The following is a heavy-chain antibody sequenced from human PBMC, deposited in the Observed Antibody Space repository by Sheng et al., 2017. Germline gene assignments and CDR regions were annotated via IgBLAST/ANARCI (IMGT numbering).Heavy chain of an antibody. Sequence: QVQLVESGGGVVQPGRSLRLSCAASGFTFSSYAMHWVRQAPGKGLEWVAVISYDGSNKYYADSVKGRFTISRDNSKNTLYLQMNSLRAEDTAVYYCARDYSLDVLVVYATDYWGQGTLVTVSS. CDR3: ARDYSLDVLVVYATDY. D-gene: IGHD2-8*02. CDR2: ISYDGSNK. V-gene: IGHV3-30-3*01. CDR1: GFTFSSYA. J-gene: IGHJ4*02.